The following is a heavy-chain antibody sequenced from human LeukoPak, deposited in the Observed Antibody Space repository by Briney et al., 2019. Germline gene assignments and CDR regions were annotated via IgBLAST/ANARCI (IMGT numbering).Heavy chain of an antibody. CDR2: IIPIFGTA. J-gene: IGHJ4*02. CDR1: GGTFSSYA. Sequence: ASVKVSCKASGGTFSSYAISWVRQAPGQGLEWMGGIIPIFGTANYAQKFQGWVTMTRDTSISTAYMELSRLRSDDTAVYYCAREAGVPYGTTGDGYYFDYWGQGTLVTVSS. CDR3: AREAGVPYGTTGDGYYFDY. D-gene: IGHD2-8*01. V-gene: IGHV1-69*05.